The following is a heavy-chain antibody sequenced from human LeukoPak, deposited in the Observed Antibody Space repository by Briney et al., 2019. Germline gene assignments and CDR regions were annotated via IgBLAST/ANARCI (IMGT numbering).Heavy chain of an antibody. Sequence: PGGSLRLSCAASGFTFSSYWMSWVRQAPGPGLEWVANIKHDGSEKYYVDSVKGRFTISRDNAKNSLYLQMNSLRAEDTAVYYWARDAEGCFEDWGQGTLVTVSA. V-gene: IGHV3-7*01. CDR2: IKHDGSEK. CDR1: GFTFSSYW. J-gene: IGHJ4*02. CDR3: ARDAEGCFED.